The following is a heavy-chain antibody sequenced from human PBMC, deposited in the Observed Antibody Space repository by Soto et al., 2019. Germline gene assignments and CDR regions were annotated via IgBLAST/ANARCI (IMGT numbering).Heavy chain of an antibody. Sequence: PWGSLRVSCVSSVLFFSDYYMSWIRQAPGKGLETLCYISGTGYTTSYADSVKGRFTISRDNAKNSLFLHLNSLSAGDTAVYYRAIGGGQIYYSGMDVWGQGTTVTVSS. CDR2: ISGTGYTT. J-gene: IGHJ6*01. V-gene: IGHV3-11*01. CDR3: AIGGGQIYYSGMDV. D-gene: IGHD3-3*01. CDR1: VLFFSDYY.